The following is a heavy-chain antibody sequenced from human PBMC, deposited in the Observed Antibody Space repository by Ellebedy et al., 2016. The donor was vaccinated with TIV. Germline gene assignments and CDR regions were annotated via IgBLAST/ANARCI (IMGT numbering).Heavy chain of an antibody. V-gene: IGHV5-51*01. CDR1: GNSFTNRW. Sequence: GESLKISXKASGNSFTNRWIAWVRQMPGKGLEWMGIIYTGDSDTRYSPSFQGHVTFSVDESINTAYLHWRSLKASDSAMYYCASYYGSGSYYSLDYWGQGTLVTVSS. CDR2: IYTGDSDT. D-gene: IGHD3-10*01. CDR3: ASYYGSGSYYSLDY. J-gene: IGHJ4*02.